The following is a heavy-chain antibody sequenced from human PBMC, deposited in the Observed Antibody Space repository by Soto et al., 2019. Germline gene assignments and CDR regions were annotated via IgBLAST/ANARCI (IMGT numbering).Heavy chain of an antibody. J-gene: IGHJ5*02. Sequence: SETLSLTCTVSGGSISSGGYYWSWIRQHPGKGLEWIGYIYYSGSTYYNPSLKSRVTISVGTSKNQFSLKLSSVTAADTAVYYCARGTCSGGSCYSFLNWFDPWGQGTLVTVSS. CDR3: ARGTCSGGSCYSFLNWFDP. CDR2: IYYSGST. V-gene: IGHV4-31*03. CDR1: GGSISSGGYY. D-gene: IGHD2-15*01.